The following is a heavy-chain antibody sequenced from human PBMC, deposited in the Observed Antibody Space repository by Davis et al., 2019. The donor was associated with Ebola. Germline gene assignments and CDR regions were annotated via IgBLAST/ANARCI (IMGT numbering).Heavy chain of an antibody. D-gene: IGHD1-1*01. Sequence: SVKVSCKASGGTFSSYAISWVRQAPGQGLEWMGGIIPIFGTANYAQKFQGRVTITADESTSTAYMELSSLRSEDTAVYYCATDFNNWNERWFDPWGQGTLVTVSS. CDR2: IIPIFGTA. CDR3: ATDFNNWNERWFDP. J-gene: IGHJ5*02. CDR1: GGTFSSYA. V-gene: IGHV1-69*13.